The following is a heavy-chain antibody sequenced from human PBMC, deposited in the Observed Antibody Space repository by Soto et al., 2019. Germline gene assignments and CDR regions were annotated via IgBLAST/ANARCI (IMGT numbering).Heavy chain of an antibody. D-gene: IGHD5-18*01. J-gene: IGHJ4*02. V-gene: IGHV4-34*01. Sequence: SETLSLISAVYGGSFSGYYWSWIRQPPGKGLEWIGEINHSGSTNYNPSLKSRVTISVDTFKDQFSLKLSSVTAADTAVYYCARGPDTFDYWGQGTLVTVSS. CDR2: INHSGST. CDR1: GGSFSGYY. CDR3: ARGPDTFDY.